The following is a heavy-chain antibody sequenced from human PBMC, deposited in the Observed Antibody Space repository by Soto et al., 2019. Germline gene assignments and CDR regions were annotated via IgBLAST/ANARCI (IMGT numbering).Heavy chain of an antibody. CDR2: INMDGSRT. CDR3: ARGPRGLYHHDY. CDR1: GFTFSGDW. J-gene: IGHJ4*02. V-gene: IGHV3-74*01. D-gene: IGHD2-2*01. Sequence: EVQLVESGGGLVQPGGSLRLSCAVSGFTFSGDWMHWVRQAPGKGLVWVSRINMDGSRTNYADSVKGRFFISRDNARNTLYLQMNSLRVDDTAVYYCARGPRGLYHHDYWGQGALVTVSS.